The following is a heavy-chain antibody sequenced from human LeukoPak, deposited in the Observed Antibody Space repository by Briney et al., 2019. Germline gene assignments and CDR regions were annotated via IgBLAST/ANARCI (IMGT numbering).Heavy chain of an antibody. D-gene: IGHD1-26*01. V-gene: IGHV4-59*01. J-gene: IGHJ5*02. CDR2: IYYSGST. Sequence: PSETLSLTCTVSGGSISSYYWSWIRQPPGKRLEWIGHIYYSGSTNYNPSLKSRVTISVDTSKNQFSLKLSSVTAADTAVYYCASRTLGGGWFDPWGQGTLVTVSS. CDR3: ASRTLGGGWFDP. CDR1: GGSISSYY.